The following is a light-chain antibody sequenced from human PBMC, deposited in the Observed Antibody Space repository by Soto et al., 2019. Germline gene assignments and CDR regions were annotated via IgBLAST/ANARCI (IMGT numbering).Light chain of an antibody. Sequence: EIVMTQSPATLSVSPGERATLSRRASQSVSSNLVWYQQKPGQAPRLLIFSSSTRATGIPARFSGGGSGTEFTLTINSLQSEDFAVYYCQQYNNWPPTFGQGTKVDIK. CDR1: QSVSSN. V-gene: IGKV3-15*01. J-gene: IGKJ1*01. CDR2: SSS. CDR3: QQYNNWPPT.